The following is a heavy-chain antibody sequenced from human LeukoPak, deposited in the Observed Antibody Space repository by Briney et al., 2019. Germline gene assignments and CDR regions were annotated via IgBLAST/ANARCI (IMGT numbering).Heavy chain of an antibody. J-gene: IGHJ4*02. CDR1: GGTFSSYA. CDR2: IIPIFGTA. Sequence: SVKVSCKASGGTFSSYAISWVRQAPGQGLEWMGGIIPIFGTANYAQKFQGRVTITADKSTSTAYMELSSLRSEDTAVYYCATYKYDYVWGNQHFDYWGQGTLVAVSS. V-gene: IGHV1-69*06. CDR3: ATYKYDYVWGNQHFDY. D-gene: IGHD3-16*01.